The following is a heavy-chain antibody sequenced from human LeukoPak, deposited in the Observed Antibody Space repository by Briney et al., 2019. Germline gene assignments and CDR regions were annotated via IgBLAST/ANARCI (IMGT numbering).Heavy chain of an antibody. D-gene: IGHD4-17*01. CDR1: GYTLTELS. V-gene: IGHV1-24*01. J-gene: IGHJ4*02. CDR3: ATQMGATVTTGEFDY. Sequence: ASVKVSCKVSGYTLTELSMHWVRQAPGKGLEWMGGFDPEDGETIYAQKFQGRVTMTEDTSTDTAYMEPSSLRSEDTAVYYCATQMGATVTTGEFDYWGQGTLVTVSS. CDR2: FDPEDGET.